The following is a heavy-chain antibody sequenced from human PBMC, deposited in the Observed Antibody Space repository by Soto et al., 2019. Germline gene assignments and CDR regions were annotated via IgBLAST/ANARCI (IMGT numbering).Heavy chain of an antibody. J-gene: IGHJ4*02. CDR2: ISYDGSNK. CDR3: VGGQYYFDY. CDR1: GFPFSSYG. D-gene: IGHD3-10*01. Sequence: QVQLVESGGGVVQPGRSLRLSCAASGFPFSSYGMHWVREAPGKGLEWVAVISYDGSNKYYADSVKGRFTISRDNSASALYLQVNSLRPGDTALYYCVGGQYYFDYRGQGTLVTVSP. V-gene: IGHV3-30*03.